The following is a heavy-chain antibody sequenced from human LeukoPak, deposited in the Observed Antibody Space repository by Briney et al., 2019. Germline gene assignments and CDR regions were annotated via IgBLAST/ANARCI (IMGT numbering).Heavy chain of an antibody. Sequence: SETLSLTCSVSGGSISSSNSYWGWIRQPPGKGLEWIGSIYYSGNTYYNASLKSQVSISIDTSKNQFSLRLTSVTAADTAVYYCARQTGSGLFILPGGQGTLVTVSS. D-gene: IGHD3/OR15-3a*01. CDR3: ARQTGSGLFILP. CDR2: IYYSGNT. V-gene: IGHV4-39*01. CDR1: GGSISSSNSY. J-gene: IGHJ4*02.